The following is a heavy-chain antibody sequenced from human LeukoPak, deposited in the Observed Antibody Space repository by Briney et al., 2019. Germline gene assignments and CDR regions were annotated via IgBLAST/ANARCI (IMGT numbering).Heavy chain of an antibody. V-gene: IGHV1-69*13. D-gene: IGHD6-13*01. J-gene: IGHJ5*02. CDR2: IIPIFGTA. Sequence: SVKVSCKASGGTSSSYAISWVRQAPGQGLEWMGGIIPIFGTANYAQKFQGRVTITADESTSTAYMELSSLRSEDTAVYYCARSRTGYSSSWYWFDPWGQGTLVTVSS. CDR1: GGTSSSYA. CDR3: ARSRTGYSSSWYWFDP.